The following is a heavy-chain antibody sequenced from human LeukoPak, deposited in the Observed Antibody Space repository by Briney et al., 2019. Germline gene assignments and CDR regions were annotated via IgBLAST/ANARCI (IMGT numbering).Heavy chain of an antibody. CDR3: ARHSQWVIVDELL. J-gene: IGHJ4*02. V-gene: IGHV5-51*01. D-gene: IGHD6-19*01. CDR2: IYPGDSDT. Sequence: HGESLKSSCKGSGYSFTSYWSGWVRQMPGKGLEWRGIIYPGDSDTRYSPSFQGHVTISADKSLSTAFLQWSSLKASDTAMYYCARHSQWVIVDELLWGQGTLVTVSS. CDR1: GYSFTSYW.